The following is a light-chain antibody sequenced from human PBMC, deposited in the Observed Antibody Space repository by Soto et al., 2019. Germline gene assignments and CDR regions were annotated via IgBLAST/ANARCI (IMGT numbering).Light chain of an antibody. Sequence: EIVMTQSPATLSVSPGERATLSCRASKRVSSNLAWYQQKPGQAPRLLIYGASTRATGIPARFSGSGSGTEFTLTISSLQSEDFAVYYCQQYNNWPFFGGGTKVEIK. V-gene: IGKV3-15*01. CDR3: QQYNNWPF. J-gene: IGKJ4*01. CDR2: GAS. CDR1: KRVSSN.